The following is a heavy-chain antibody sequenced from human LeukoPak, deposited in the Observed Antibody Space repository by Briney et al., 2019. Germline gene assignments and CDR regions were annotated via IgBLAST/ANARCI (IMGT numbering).Heavy chain of an antibody. CDR2: ISAYNGNT. Sequence: ASVKVSCKASGYTFTSYGISWVRQAPGQGLEWMGWISAYNGNTNYAQKLQGRVTMTTDTSTSTAYMELRGLRSDDTAVYYCARVRVRGVIITELGGTGFDYWGQGTLVTVSS. CDR3: ARVRVRGVIITELGGTGFDY. D-gene: IGHD3-10*02. J-gene: IGHJ4*02. CDR1: GYTFTSYG. V-gene: IGHV1-18*01.